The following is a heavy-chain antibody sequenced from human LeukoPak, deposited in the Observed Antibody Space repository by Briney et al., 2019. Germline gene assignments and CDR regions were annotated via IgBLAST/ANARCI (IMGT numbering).Heavy chain of an antibody. V-gene: IGHV1-18*01. CDR3: ARARRGGDYDSYFDD. CDR1: GSTFTNYG. Sequence: RASVTVSFTASGSTFTNYGISWDRQAPGQGLEWVGWISAFNGDTNYAQNHQGRVSFTTDTATTTAYMDLGSLRSDDTAVYYCARARRGGDYDSYFDDWGQGTLVTVSS. J-gene: IGHJ4*02. CDR2: ISAFNGDT. D-gene: IGHD4-17*01.